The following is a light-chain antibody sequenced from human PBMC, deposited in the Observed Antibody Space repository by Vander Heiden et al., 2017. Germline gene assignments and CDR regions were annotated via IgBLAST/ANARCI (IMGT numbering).Light chain of an antibody. V-gene: IGKV2-30*01. CDR3: MQHTHWPRT. Sequence: DVVMTQSPLSPHVNLGKQVAISCRSSQSLDSGDGNTYLNWFNQRPGQSPRRLVYRVSIRDSGVPDRFSGSGSGNDFTLKISRVEAEDIGLYYCMQHTHWPRTFGQGTKLEI. J-gene: IGKJ2*02. CDR1: QSLDSGDGNTY. CDR2: RVS.